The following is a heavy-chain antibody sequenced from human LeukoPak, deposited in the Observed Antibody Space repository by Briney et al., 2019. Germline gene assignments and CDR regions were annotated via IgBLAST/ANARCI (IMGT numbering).Heavy chain of an antibody. V-gene: IGHV4-59*01. J-gene: IGHJ6*02. CDR2: IDYSGST. CDR3: ARCSKAGIAAAGSPYYYYGMDV. CDR1: GGSISSYY. Sequence: PSETLSLTCTVSGGSISSYYWSWLRQPPGKGLEWIGYIDYSGSTNYNPSLKSRVTISVDTSKNQFSLKLSSVTAADTAVYYCARCSKAGIAAAGSPYYYYGMDVWGQGTTVTVSS. D-gene: IGHD6-13*01.